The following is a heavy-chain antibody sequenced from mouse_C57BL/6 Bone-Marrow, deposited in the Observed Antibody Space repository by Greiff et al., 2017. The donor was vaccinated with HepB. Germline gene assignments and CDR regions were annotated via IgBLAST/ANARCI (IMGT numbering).Heavy chain of an antibody. CDR2: IDPENGDT. D-gene: IGHD1-1*01. J-gene: IGHJ3*01. V-gene: IGHV14-4*01. CDR3: TPFSSTGFAY. Sequence: VHVKQSGAELVRPGASVKLSCTASGFNIKDDYMHWVKQRPEQGLEWIGWIDPENGDTEYASKFQGKATITADTSSNTAYLQLSSLTSEDTAVYYCTPFSSTGFAYWGQGTLVTVSA. CDR1: GFNIKDDY.